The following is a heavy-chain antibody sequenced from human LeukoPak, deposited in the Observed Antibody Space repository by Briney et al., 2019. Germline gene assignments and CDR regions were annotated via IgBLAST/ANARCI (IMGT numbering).Heavy chain of an antibody. D-gene: IGHD3-22*01. V-gene: IGHV4-31*03. CDR2: IYSIGNT. J-gene: IGHJ4*01. CDR3: ARAPFGGYYDSKGYCDY. CDR1: GGSISSGGYY. Sequence: PSETLSLTCSVSGGSISSGGYYWSWIRQHPGKGLEWIGYIYSIGNTYCNPSLKSRVTISPDASKNQISLKLSSVTAADTGVYYCARAPFGGYYDSKGYCDYWGQEPWSPSPQ.